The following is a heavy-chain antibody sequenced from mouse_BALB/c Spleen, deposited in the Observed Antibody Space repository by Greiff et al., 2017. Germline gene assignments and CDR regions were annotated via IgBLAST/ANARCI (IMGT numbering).Heavy chain of an antibody. V-gene: IGHV5-4*02. D-gene: IGHD2-1*01. CDR3: ARGGVYGNYVGDY. Sequence: DVMLVESGGGLVKPGGSLKLSCAASGFTFSDYYMYWVRQTPEKRLEWVATISDGGSYTYYPDSVKGRFTISRDNAKNNLYLQMSSLKSEDTAMYYCARGGVYGNYVGDYWGQGTTLTVSS. CDR2: ISDGGSYT. J-gene: IGHJ2*01. CDR1: GFTFSDYY.